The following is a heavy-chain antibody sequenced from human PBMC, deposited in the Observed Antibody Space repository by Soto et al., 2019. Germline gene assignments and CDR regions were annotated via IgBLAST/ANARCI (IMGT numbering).Heavy chain of an antibody. Sequence: QVQLQESGPGLVKPSGPLSLTCAVSGGSISSSNWWSWVRQPPGKGLEWIGEIYHSGNTNYNPSLKSRVTMAVDKSRNQFSLKLSSVTAADTAVYYCARRWGEGRVDYWGQGTLVTVSS. CDR2: IYHSGNT. D-gene: IGHD3-10*01. J-gene: IGHJ4*02. V-gene: IGHV4-4*02. CDR1: GGSISSSNW. CDR3: ARRWGEGRVDY.